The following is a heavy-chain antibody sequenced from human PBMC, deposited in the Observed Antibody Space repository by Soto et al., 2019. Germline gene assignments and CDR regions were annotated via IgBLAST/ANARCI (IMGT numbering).Heavy chain of an antibody. D-gene: IGHD2-8*01. Sequence: SETLSLTCAVSGGSISSGGYSWSWIRQPPGKGLEWIGYIYHSGSTYYNPSLKSRVTISVDRSKNQFSLKLSSVTAADTAVYYCARDQGYCTNGVCYDNWFDYWGQGTLVTVSS. CDR3: ARDQGYCTNGVCYDNWFDY. J-gene: IGHJ5*01. CDR2: IYHSGST. CDR1: GGSISSGGYS. V-gene: IGHV4-30-2*01.